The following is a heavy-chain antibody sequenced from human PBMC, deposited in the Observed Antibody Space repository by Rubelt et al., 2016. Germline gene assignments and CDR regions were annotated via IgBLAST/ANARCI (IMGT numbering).Heavy chain of an antibody. CDR2: IYPGDSDT. J-gene: IGHJ3*02. D-gene: IGHD6-6*01. V-gene: IGHV5-51*01. CDR1: GYSFTSYW. Sequence: EVQLVQSGAEVKKPGESLKISCKGSGYSFTSYWIGWVRQMPGKGLEWMGIIYPGDSDTRYSPAVQGQGTISADKSISTAYLQWSSLKASDTAMYYCASLSSSSHDAFDIWGQGTMVTVSS. CDR3: ASLSSSSHDAFDI.